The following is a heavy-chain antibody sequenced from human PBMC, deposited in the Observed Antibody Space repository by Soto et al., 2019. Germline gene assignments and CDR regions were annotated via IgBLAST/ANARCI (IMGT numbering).Heavy chain of an antibody. D-gene: IGHD3-16*01. CDR2: LIGSGGRT. V-gene: IGHV3-23*01. CDR1: GFTFSSYA. J-gene: IGHJ6*02. Sequence: EVQLLESGGGLVQPGGSLRLSCAASGFTFSSYAMSWVRQAPGKGLEWVSALIGSGGRTYYADSVKGRFTISRDNSKNTLYLQMNSLRGEDTAVYYCAKDRIMGSTTFWGMDVWGQGTTVTVSS. CDR3: AKDRIMGSTTFWGMDV.